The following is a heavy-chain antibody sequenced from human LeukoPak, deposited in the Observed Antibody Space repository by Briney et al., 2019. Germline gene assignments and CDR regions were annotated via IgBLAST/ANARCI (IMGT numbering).Heavy chain of an antibody. Sequence: SVKVSCKASGGTFSSYAISWVRQAPGQGLEWMGGIIPIFGTANYAQKFQGRVTITADESTSTAYMELSSLRSEDTAVYYCAGLSGGSGSDYPYYYMDVWGKGTTVTVSS. CDR3: AGLSGGSGSDYPYYYMDV. V-gene: IGHV1-69*13. CDR1: GGTFSSYA. CDR2: IIPIFGTA. D-gene: IGHD3-10*01. J-gene: IGHJ6*03.